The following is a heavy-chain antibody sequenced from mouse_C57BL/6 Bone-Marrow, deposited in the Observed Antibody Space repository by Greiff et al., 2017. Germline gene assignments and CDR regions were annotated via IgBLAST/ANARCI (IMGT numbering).Heavy chain of an antibody. D-gene: IGHD2-3*01. V-gene: IGHV1-50*01. J-gene: IGHJ3*01. CDR1: GYTFTSYW. Sequence: QVQLQQPGAELVKPGASVKLSCKASGYTFTSYWMQWVKQRPGQGLEWIGEIDPSDSYTNYNQKFKGKATLTVDTSSSTAYMQLSRLTSEDSAVYYCARWGWLQFAYGGQGTLVTVSA. CDR2: IDPSDSYT. CDR3: ARWGWLQFAY.